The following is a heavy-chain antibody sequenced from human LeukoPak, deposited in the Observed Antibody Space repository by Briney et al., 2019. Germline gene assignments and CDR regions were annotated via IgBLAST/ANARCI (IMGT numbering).Heavy chain of an antibody. CDR2: ISSSSSYI. V-gene: IGHV3-21*01. J-gene: IGHJ4*02. D-gene: IGHD3-9*01. CDR3: AREDILTGFVGY. Sequence: GGSLRLSCAASGFTFSSYSMNWVRQAPGKGLEWVSSISSSSSYIYYADSVKGRFTISRDNAKNSLYLQMNSLRAEDTAVYYCAREDILTGFVGYWGQGTLVTVSS. CDR1: GFTFSSYS.